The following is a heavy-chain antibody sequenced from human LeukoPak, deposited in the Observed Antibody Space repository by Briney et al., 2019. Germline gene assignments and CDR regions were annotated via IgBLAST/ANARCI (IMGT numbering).Heavy chain of an antibody. J-gene: IGHJ4*02. CDR3: AKDRSKGYYGDEFDF. V-gene: IGHV3-30*02. D-gene: IGHD4-17*01. CDR2: IRYDGSNK. Sequence: GGSLRLSCAASGFTFSSYGMHWVRQAPGKGLEWVAFIRYDGSNKYYADSVKGRFTISRDNSKNTLYLQMNSLIAEDTAVYYCAKDRSKGYYGDEFDFWGQGTLVTVSS. CDR1: GFTFSSYG.